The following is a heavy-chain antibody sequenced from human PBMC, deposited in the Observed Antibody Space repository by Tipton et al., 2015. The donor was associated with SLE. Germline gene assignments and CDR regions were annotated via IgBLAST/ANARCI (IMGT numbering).Heavy chain of an antibody. V-gene: IGHV4-59*11. CDR1: GGSISSHY. Sequence: LRLSCTVSGGSISSHYWSWIRQPPGKGLEWIGYIYHSGSTHYNPSLKSRVTISVDTSKNQFSLKLSSVTAADTAVYYCARATPSYYYDSSGSFDYWGQGTLVTVSS. D-gene: IGHD3-22*01. CDR2: IYHSGST. J-gene: IGHJ4*02. CDR3: ARATPSYYYDSSGSFDY.